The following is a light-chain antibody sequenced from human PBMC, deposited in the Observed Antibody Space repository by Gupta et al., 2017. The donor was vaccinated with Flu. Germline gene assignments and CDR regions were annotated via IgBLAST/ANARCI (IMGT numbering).Light chain of an antibody. J-gene: IGKJ4*01. CDR3: QQRHTWPVT. Sequence: EVVLTQSPATLSLSPGDRATLSCRASQGVGSYLAWYQQKLGQAPRLLIYDSSNRANGIPGRFSGSGTGTDFTLTISSLEPEDFAVYYCQQRHTWPVTFGRGTKVEIK. V-gene: IGKV3-11*01. CDR2: DSS. CDR1: QGVGSY.